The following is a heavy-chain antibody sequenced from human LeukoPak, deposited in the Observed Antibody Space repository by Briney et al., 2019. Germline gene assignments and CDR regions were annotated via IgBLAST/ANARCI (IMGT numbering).Heavy chain of an antibody. CDR1: GYTFIDYY. J-gene: IGHJ4*02. D-gene: IGHD3-9*01. CDR2: TNPNSGGT. V-gene: IGHV1-2*02. Sequence: ASVKVSCKASGYTFIDYYMHWVRQAPGQRLEWMGWTNPNSGGTNSARKFQGRVTMTRATSISTAYMELTSLRSDDTAVYYCASDVLRYFDWLPPLFHYWGQGTLVTVSS. CDR3: ASDVLRYFDWLPPLFHY.